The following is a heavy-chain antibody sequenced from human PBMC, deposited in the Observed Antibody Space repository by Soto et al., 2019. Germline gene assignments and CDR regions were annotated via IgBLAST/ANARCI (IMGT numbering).Heavy chain of an antibody. V-gene: IGHV4-39*01. D-gene: IGHD5-12*01. J-gene: IGHJ4*03. Sequence: QLQLQESGPGLVKPSETLSPSCIVSGVFIRGRAYPCAWLRQPPGKGLKWMGSIFYSGNIYFKEYLQSRVSMYSEPKKAQRYPKVRNVSAAHPAVYLRERHDAASRADHVALQDWNQGKPLTV. CDR2: IFYSGNI. CDR3: ERHDAASRADHVALQD. CDR1: GVFIRGRAYP.